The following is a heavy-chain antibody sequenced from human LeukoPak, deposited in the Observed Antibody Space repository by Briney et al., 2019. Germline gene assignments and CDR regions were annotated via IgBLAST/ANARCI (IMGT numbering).Heavy chain of an antibody. CDR2: MNPNSGNT. Sequence: GASVKVSCKASGYTFTSYDINWVRQATGQGLEWMGWMNPNSGNTGYAQKFQGRVTMTRNTSISTAYMELSSLRSEDTALYYCARKYSGTNPFDYWGQGTLVTVSS. J-gene: IGHJ4*02. CDR3: ARKYSGTNPFDY. D-gene: IGHD1-26*01. V-gene: IGHV1-8*01. CDR1: GYTFTSYD.